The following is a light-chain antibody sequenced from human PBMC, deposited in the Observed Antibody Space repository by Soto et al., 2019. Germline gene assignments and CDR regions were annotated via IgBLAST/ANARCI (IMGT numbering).Light chain of an antibody. CDR2: EVS. CDR3: SSYAGRNNLVV. CDR1: TSDIDDYNY. Sequence: QSVLTQPPSASGSPGQSVTISCTGTTSDIDDYNYVSWYQQHPGKAPKLMIYEVSKRPSGVPDRFSGSKSGNTASLTVSGLQAEDEADYYCSSYAGRNNLVVFGGGTKVTVL. V-gene: IGLV2-8*01. J-gene: IGLJ2*01.